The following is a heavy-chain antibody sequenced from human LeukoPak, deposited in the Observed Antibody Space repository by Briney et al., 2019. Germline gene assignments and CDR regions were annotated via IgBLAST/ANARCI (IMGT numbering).Heavy chain of an antibody. CDR2: ISGNGVNT. D-gene: IGHD6-13*01. CDR1: GFTFSTYA. CDR3: AKGVYSSSWDGFDI. Sequence: GGSLRLPCAASGFTFSTYAMSWVRQAPGKGLAWVSTISGNGVNTYYADSVKGRFTISRDKSKNTLYLQMNSLRAEDTALYYCAKGVYSSSWDGFDIWGQGTTVTVSS. J-gene: IGHJ3*02. V-gene: IGHV3-23*01.